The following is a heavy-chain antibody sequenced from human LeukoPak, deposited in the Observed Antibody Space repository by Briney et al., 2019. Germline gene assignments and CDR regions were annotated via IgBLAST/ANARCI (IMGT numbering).Heavy chain of an antibody. CDR1: GFTFSDYY. Sequence: GGSLRLSCAASGFTFSDYYMSWIRQAPGKGLEWVSYISSSGSTIYYADSVKGRFTISRDNAKNTLYLQMSSLRAEDTAVYYCAKAGEEWELLDYWGQGTLVTVSS. V-gene: IGHV3-11*04. CDR2: ISSSGSTI. CDR3: AKAGEEWELLDY. D-gene: IGHD1-26*01. J-gene: IGHJ4*02.